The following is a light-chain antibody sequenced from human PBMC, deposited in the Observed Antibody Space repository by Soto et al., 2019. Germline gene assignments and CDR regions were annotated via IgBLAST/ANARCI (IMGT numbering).Light chain of an antibody. CDR2: GAS. V-gene: IGKV3-20*01. J-gene: IGKJ4*01. Sequence: EIVLTQSPGTLSLSPGERATHSCRASRSGSGTYLAWYQQKPGQAPRLLISGASRRATGIPDRFSGSGSGTDFTLTISSLEPEDFAVYYCQQYGKSPLTFGGGTKVYIK. CDR1: RSGSGTY. CDR3: QQYGKSPLT.